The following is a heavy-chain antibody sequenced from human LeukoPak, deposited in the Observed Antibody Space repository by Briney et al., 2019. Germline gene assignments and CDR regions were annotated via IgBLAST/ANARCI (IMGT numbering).Heavy chain of an antibody. D-gene: IGHD3-3*01. J-gene: IGHJ4*02. V-gene: IGHV4-61*02. CDR2: IYTSGST. CDR3: ARGALYYDFWSGEGYYFDY. Sequence: SETLSLTCTVSGGSISSGSYYWSWIRQPAGKGLEWIGRIYTSGSTNYNPSLKSRVTISVDTSKNQFSLKLSSVTAADTAVYYCARGALYYDFWSGEGYYFDYWGQGTLVTVSS. CDR1: GGSISSGSYY.